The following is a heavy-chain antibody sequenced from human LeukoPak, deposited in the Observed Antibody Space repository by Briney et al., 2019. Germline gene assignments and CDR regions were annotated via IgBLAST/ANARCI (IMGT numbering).Heavy chain of an antibody. V-gene: IGHV3-23*01. CDR1: GFTFSSYA. J-gene: IGHJ5*02. CDR2: ISGSGGST. CDR3: ARRFVSGSNWFDP. D-gene: IGHD3-10*01. Sequence: SGGSLRLSCAASGFTFSSYAMSWVRQAPGKGLEWVSAISGSGGSTYYADSVKGRFTISRDNSKNTLYLQMNSLRAEDTAVYYCARRFVSGSNWFDPWGQGTLVTVSS.